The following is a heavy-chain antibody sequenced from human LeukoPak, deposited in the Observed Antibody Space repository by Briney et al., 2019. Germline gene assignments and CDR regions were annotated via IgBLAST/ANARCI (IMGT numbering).Heavy chain of an antibody. J-gene: IGHJ6*02. CDR1: GGSISMGAYY. CDR3: ARGLTYAWFGDAIPYYYGMDV. Sequence: PSETLSLTCTVSGGSISMGAYYWSWMRQHPGKGLEWIGFISHNGSTYYSPSLKSRLIISRDTSSNQFSLKLSSVTAADTAVYYCARGLTYAWFGDAIPYYYGMDVWGQGTTVTVSS. D-gene: IGHD3-10*01. V-gene: IGHV4-31*02. CDR2: ISHNGST.